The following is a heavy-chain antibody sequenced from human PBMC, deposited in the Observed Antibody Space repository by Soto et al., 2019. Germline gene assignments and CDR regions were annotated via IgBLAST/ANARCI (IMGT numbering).Heavy chain of an antibody. CDR2: IYHSGST. D-gene: IGHD2-15*01. V-gene: IGHV4-39*01. CDR3: ATLLKGDY. Sequence: QLQLQESGPGLVKPSETLSLTCTVSGGSISSSTYYWGWIRQPPGNGLEWIGNIYHSGSTYYNPSLKSRVPISVDTSKNQFSLKLSSVTAADTAVYYCATLLKGDYWGQGTLVTVSS. CDR1: GGSISSSTYY. J-gene: IGHJ4*02.